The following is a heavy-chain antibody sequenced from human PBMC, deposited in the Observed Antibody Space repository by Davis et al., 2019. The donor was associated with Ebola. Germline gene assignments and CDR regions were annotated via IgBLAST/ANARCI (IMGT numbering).Heavy chain of an antibody. CDR1: GGSVSSGSYY. D-gene: IGHD3-3*01. V-gene: IGHV4-61*01. CDR3: ARGYYDFWTTSEDWFDP. J-gene: IGHJ5*02. CDR2: IYYSGST. Sequence: SETLSLTCTVSGGSVSSGSYYWTWIRQPPGKGLEWIGYIYYSGSTNYNPSLKSRVTISVDTSKNQFSLKLSSVTAADTAVYYCARGYYDFWTTSEDWFDPWGQGTLVTVSS.